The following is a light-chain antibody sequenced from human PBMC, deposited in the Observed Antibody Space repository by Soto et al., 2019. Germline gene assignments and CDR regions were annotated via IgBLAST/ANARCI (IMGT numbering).Light chain of an antibody. V-gene: IGKV3-15*01. CDR3: QQYTDWPLT. CDR1: QRVSSH. J-gene: IGKJ1*01. Sequence: ETVMTQSPFTLSVSPGDTATLSCRASQRVSSHLAWYQQKPGQAPRLLIYAASTRATGIPVRFSGSQSGTEFTLTISRLEPEDFAVYYCQQYTDWPLTFGQGTKV. CDR2: AAS.